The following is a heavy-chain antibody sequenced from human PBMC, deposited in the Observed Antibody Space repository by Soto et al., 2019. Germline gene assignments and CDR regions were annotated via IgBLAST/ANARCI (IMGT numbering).Heavy chain of an antibody. D-gene: IGHD5-12*01. Sequence: SETLSLTCTFSGGSISSYYWSWIRQPPGKGLEWIGYIYYSGSTNYNPSLKGRVTISVDTSKNQFSLKLSSVTAADTAVYYCARAAHSGYVITWDFDYWGQGTLVTVSS. V-gene: IGHV4-59*01. J-gene: IGHJ4*02. CDR2: IYYSGST. CDR3: ARAAHSGYVITWDFDY. CDR1: GGSISSYY.